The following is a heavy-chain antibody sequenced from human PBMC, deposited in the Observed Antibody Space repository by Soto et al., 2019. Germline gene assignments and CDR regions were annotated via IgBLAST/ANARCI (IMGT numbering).Heavy chain of an antibody. V-gene: IGHV3-30-3*01. CDR1: GFTFSSYA. D-gene: IGHD2-8*01. J-gene: IGHJ6*02. Sequence: GGSLRLSCAASGFTFSSYAMHWVRQAPGKGLEWVAVISYDGSNKYYADSVKGRFTISRDNSKNTLYLQMNSLRAEDTAVYYCAREVTYCTNGVCYTLTDYYYGMDVWGQGTTVTVSS. CDR2: ISYDGSNK. CDR3: AREVTYCTNGVCYTLTDYYYGMDV.